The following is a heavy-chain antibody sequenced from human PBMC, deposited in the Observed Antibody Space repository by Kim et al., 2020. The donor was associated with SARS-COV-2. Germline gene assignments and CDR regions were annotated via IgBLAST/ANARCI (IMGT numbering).Heavy chain of an antibody. CDR2: INPSGGST. J-gene: IGHJ4*02. CDR3: ANLYGSGTDFDY. D-gene: IGHD3-10*01. CDR1: GYTFTSYY. Sequence: ASVKVSCKASGYTFTSYYMHWVRQAPGQGLEWMGIINPSGGSTSYAQKFQGRVTMTRDTSTSTVYMELSSLRSEDTAVYYCANLYGSGTDFDYWGQGTLVTVSS. V-gene: IGHV1-46*01.